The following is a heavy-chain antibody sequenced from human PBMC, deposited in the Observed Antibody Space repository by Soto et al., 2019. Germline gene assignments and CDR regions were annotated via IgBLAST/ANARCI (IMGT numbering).Heavy chain of an antibody. CDR3: ASGVAADGTDWLDP. D-gene: IGHD6-13*01. J-gene: IGHJ5*02. V-gene: IGHV1-8*01. CDR2: MNPYIGDT. Sequence: QVQLVQSGAEVKKPGASVKVSCKASGYTFTSDDINWVRQATGQGLEWMGWMNPYIGDTGYAQKFQGRVTMTMDTSISTAYMELRSLSSENTAVYYWASGVAADGTDWLDPWCQGTLVTVSS. CDR1: GYTFTSDD.